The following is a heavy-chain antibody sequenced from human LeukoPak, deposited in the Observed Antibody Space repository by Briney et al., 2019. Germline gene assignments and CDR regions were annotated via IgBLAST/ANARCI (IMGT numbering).Heavy chain of an antibody. J-gene: IGHJ5*02. CDR2: INHSGST. CDR3: AREEVKGRYHWFDP. Sequence: SETLSLTCAVYGGSFSGYYWSWIRQPPGKGLEWIGEINHSGSTNYNPSLKSRVTISVDTSKNQFSLKLSSVTAADTAVYYCAREEVKGRYHWFDPWGQGTLVTVSS. D-gene: IGHD2-2*01. CDR1: GGSFSGYY. V-gene: IGHV4-34*01.